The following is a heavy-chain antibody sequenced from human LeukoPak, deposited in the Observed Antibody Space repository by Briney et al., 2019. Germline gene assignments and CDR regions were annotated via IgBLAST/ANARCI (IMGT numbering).Heavy chain of an antibody. CDR2: IYYSGST. CDR1: GGSISSYY. Sequence: PSETLSLTCTVSGGSISSYYWSWIRQPPGKGLEWIGYIYYSGSTNYNPSLKSRVTISVDTSKNQFSLKLSSVTAADTAVYYCARGRGIVVVPALSDAFDIWGQGTMVTVSS. CDR3: ARGRGIVVVPALSDAFDI. D-gene: IGHD2-2*01. J-gene: IGHJ3*02. V-gene: IGHV4-59*01.